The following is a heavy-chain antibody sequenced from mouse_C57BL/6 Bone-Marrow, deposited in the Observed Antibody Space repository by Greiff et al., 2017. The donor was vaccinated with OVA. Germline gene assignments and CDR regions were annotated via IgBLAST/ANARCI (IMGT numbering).Heavy chain of an antibody. Sequence: EVKLVESGGGLVQPKGSLKLSCAASGFTFNTYAMHWVRQAPGKGLEWVARIRSKSSEYATYYADSVKDRFTISRDDSQSMLYLQMNNLKTEDTAMYYCVPNWDSAYWGQGTLVTVSA. V-gene: IGHV10-3*01. CDR1: GFTFNTYA. J-gene: IGHJ3*01. CDR2: IRSKSSEYAT. CDR3: VPNWDSAY. D-gene: IGHD4-1*01.